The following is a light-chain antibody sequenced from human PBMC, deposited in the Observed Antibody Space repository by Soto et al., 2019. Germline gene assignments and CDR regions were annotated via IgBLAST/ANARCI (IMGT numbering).Light chain of an antibody. CDR2: ANN. CDR1: SFNIGAGYD. CDR3: AAWDGSLSAVL. Sequence: QSVLTQPPSVSGAPGQRVTISCTGSSFNIGAGYDVHWYQQLPGTAPKLLIYANNNRPSGVPDRFSGSKSGTSASLAITGLQAEDEAEYYCAAWDGSLSAVLFGGGTKVTVL. J-gene: IGLJ2*01. V-gene: IGLV1-40*01.